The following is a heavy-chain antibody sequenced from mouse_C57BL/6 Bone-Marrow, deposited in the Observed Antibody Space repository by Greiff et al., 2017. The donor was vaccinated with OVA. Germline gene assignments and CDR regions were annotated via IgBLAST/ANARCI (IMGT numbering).Heavy chain of an antibody. CDR3: ALLITTVVAPGYCDV. CDR1: GYSFTGYY. CDR2: INPSTGGT. J-gene: IGHJ1*03. V-gene: IGHV1-42*01. D-gene: IGHD1-1*01. Sequence: VQLQQSGPELVKPGASVKISCKASGYSFTGYYMNWVKQSPEKSLEWIGEINPSTGGTTYNQKFKAKATLTVDKSSSTAYMQLKSLTSEDSAVYYCALLITTVVAPGYCDVWGTGTTVTVSS.